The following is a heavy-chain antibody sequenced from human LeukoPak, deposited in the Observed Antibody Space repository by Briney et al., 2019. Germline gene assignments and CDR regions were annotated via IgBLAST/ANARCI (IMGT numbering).Heavy chain of an antibody. Sequence: ASVKVSCKASGGTFSSYAISWVRQAPGQGLEWMGRIIPILGIANYAQKFQGRVTITADKSTSTAYMELSSLRSEDTAVYYCARETESLIAVHYYGMDVWGQGTTVTVSS. CDR1: GGTFSSYA. J-gene: IGHJ6*02. V-gene: IGHV1-69*04. CDR2: IIPILGIA. D-gene: IGHD6-19*01. CDR3: ARETESLIAVHYYGMDV.